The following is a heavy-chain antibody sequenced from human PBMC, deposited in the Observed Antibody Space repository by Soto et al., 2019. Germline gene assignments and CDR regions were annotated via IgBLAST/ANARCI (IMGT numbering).Heavy chain of an antibody. CDR2: IYWDDDK. CDR1: GFSLSTSGVG. D-gene: IGHD5-12*01. V-gene: IGHV2-5*02. J-gene: IGHJ4*02. Sequence: QITLKESGPTLVTPTQTLTLTCTFSGFSLSTSGVGVGWIRQPPGKALECLALIYWDDDKRYSPSLKSRLAITKDSSKNQVVLTMTNMDPVVTATYYCAHINGYGVPFNYWGQGTLVIVSS. CDR3: AHINGYGVPFNY.